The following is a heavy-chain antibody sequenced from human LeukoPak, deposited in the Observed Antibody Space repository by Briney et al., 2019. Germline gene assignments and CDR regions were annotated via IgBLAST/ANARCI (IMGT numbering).Heavy chain of an antibody. CDR3: ARVRGYSGYEGRYYYYGMDV. V-gene: IGHV3-7*03. CDR1: GFTFSSFW. Sequence: GGSLGLSCAASGFTFSSFWMNWVRQAPGKGLEWVANIKQDGSERNYVDSVKGRSTISRDNAKNSLFLQMNSLRAEDTAVYYCARVRGYSGYEGRYYYYGMDVWGQGTTVTVSS. D-gene: IGHD5-12*01. J-gene: IGHJ6*02. CDR2: IKQDGSER.